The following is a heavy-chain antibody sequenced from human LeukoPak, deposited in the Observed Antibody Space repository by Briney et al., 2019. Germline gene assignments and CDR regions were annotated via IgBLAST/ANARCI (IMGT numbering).Heavy chain of an antibody. J-gene: IGHJ4*02. V-gene: IGHV4-34*01. CDR3: ARGGTYDILTGYYNLETDY. CDR1: GGSFSGYY. Sequence: SETLSLTCAVYGGSFSGYYWSWIRQPPGKGLEWIGEINHSGSTNYNPSLKSRVTISVDTSKNKFSLKLSSVTAADTAVYYCARGGTYDILTGYYNLETDYWGQGTLVTVSS. D-gene: IGHD3-9*01. CDR2: INHSGST.